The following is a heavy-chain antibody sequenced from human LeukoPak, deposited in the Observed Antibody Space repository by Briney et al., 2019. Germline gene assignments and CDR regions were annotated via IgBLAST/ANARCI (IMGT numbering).Heavy chain of an antibody. D-gene: IGHD3-9*01. CDR2: INPSGGST. V-gene: IGHV1-46*01. CDR3: ARLQKHYDILTGLDY. Sequence: GASVKVSCKASGYTFTSYYMHWLRQAPGQGLEWMGIINPSGGSTSYAQKFQGRVTMTRDTSTSTVYMELSSLRSEDTAVYYCARLQKHYDILTGLDYWGQGTLVTVSS. CDR1: GYTFTSYY. J-gene: IGHJ4*02.